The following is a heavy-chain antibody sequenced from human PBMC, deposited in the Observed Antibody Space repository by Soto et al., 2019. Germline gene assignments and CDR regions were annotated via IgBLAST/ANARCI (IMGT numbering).Heavy chain of an antibody. V-gene: IGHV4-59*01. Sequence: KASETLSLTCTVSGGSISSYYWSWIRQPPGKGLEWIGYIYYSGSTNYNPSLKSRVTISVDTSKNQFSLKLSSVTAADTAVYYCARGYGGYGQLVVFFDYWGQGTLVTVSS. D-gene: IGHD5-12*01. CDR2: IYYSGST. CDR3: ARGYGGYGQLVVFFDY. CDR1: GGSISSYY. J-gene: IGHJ4*02.